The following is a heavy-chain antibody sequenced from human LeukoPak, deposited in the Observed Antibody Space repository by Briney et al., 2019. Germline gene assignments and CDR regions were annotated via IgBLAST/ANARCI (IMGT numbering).Heavy chain of an antibody. CDR3: VKASMYISGWSRAFDV. CDR1: GFTFRNYG. Sequence: PGGALRISCAGSGFTFRNYGLHRVRQAPGKGLEGGAVISYDGKHKYYADSVKGRFTISRDNSKNTLYLQMESLRGDDTAVYYCVKASMYISGWSRAFDVWGQGTVVAVSS. V-gene: IGHV3-30*18. D-gene: IGHD6-19*01. J-gene: IGHJ3*01. CDR2: ISYDGKHK.